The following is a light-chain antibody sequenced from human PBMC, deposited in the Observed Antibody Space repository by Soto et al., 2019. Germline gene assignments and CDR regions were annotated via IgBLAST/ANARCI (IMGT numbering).Light chain of an antibody. CDR3: QQYTSRPPGART. CDR2: GAS. CDR1: QSVRTN. J-gene: IGKJ4*01. Sequence: EIVMTQSPGTLSVSPGGRATLSCRDSQSVRTNVAWYQQRPGQAPRLLIYGASSRATGVPAIFGGSGSGTEFTLTISSRQSEAFADYYCQQYTSRPPGARTFGGGTKVDIK. V-gene: IGKV3-15*01.